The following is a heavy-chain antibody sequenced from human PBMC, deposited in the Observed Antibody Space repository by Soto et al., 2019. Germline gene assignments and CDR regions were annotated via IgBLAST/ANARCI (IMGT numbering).Heavy chain of an antibody. Sequence: PSETLSLTCTVSGGSVSSGSYYWSWIRQPPGKGLEWIGYIDYSGSTNYNPSLKSRVTISVDTSKNQFSLRLSSVTAADTAVYHCARDRGAAAGNAWFDPWGQGTLVTVSS. CDR1: GGSVSSGSYY. CDR3: ARDRGAAAGNAWFDP. V-gene: IGHV4-61*01. CDR2: IDYSGST. J-gene: IGHJ5*02. D-gene: IGHD6-13*01.